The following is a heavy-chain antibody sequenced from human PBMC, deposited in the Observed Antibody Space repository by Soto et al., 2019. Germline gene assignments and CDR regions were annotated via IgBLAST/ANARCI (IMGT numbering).Heavy chain of an antibody. D-gene: IGHD6-13*01. Sequence: QVQLVESGGGVVQPGRSLRLSCAASGFTFSSYGMHWVRQAPGKGLEWVAVIWYDGSNKYYADSVKGRFTISRDNSKNTLYLLMNSLRAEDTAVYYCARDLVAAAGRNAFDIWGQGTMVTVSS. CDR2: IWYDGSNK. J-gene: IGHJ3*02. V-gene: IGHV3-33*01. CDR3: ARDLVAAAGRNAFDI. CDR1: GFTFSSYG.